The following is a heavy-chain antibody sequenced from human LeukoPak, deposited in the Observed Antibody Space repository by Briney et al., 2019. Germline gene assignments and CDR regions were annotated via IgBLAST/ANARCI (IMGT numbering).Heavy chain of an antibody. J-gene: IGHJ4*02. CDR1: GFNLRSYW. V-gene: IGHV3-74*01. CDR3: ARGRYCSGGSCYVY. D-gene: IGHD2-15*01. Sequence: QPGGSLRLPCESFGFNLRSYWMHLVRQAPGEGLVWVSCINSDGSTTNYADSVKGRFTISRDNAKNTLYLQMDSLRAEDTAVYYCARGRYCSGGSCYVYWGQGTLVTVSS. CDR2: INSDGSTT.